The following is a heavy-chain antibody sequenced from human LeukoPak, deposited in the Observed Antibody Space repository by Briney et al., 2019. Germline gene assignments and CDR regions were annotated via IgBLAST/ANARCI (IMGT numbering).Heavy chain of an antibody. Sequence: PGGSLRLSCAASGFTFGSYPMHWVRQAPGKGLEWVALISYDGSNKYYADSVKGRFTISRDNSKNTLYLQMNSLRAEDTAVYYCAKDSARYSSGSGAFDIWGQGTMVTVSS. CDR3: AKDSARYSSGSGAFDI. V-gene: IGHV3-30-3*01. CDR1: GFTFGSYP. J-gene: IGHJ3*02. D-gene: IGHD6-19*01. CDR2: ISYDGSNK.